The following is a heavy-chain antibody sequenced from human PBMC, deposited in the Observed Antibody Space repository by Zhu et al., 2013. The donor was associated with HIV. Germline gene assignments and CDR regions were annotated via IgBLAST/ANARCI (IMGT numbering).Heavy chain of an antibody. CDR1: GFTFRNYA. J-gene: IGHJ5*02. V-gene: IGHV3-23*01. CDR2: ISGSGDDT. D-gene: IGHD3-10*01. CDR3: TKDSKVLYGYNWFDP. Sequence: EVQLLESGGGLVQPGGSLRLSCAASGFTFRNYAMSWIRQAPGKGLEWVSGISGSGDDTYYADSVKGRFTISRDSSKNTMYLQMNSLRVEDTAVYYCTKDSKVLYGYNWFDPWGQGTLVTVSS.